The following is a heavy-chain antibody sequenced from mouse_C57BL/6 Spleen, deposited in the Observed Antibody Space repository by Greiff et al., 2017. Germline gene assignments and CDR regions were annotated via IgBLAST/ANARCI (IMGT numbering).Heavy chain of an antibody. J-gene: IGHJ4*01. CDR3: ARDGYDNYYAMDY. CDR2: IWSGGSR. CDR1: GFSLTSYG. V-gene: IGHV2-2*01. D-gene: IGHD2-2*01. Sequence: VKLMESGPGLVQPSQCLSITCTVSGFSLTSYGVHWVRQSPGKGLEWLGVIWSGGSRDYNAAFISRLSISKDNSKSQVFFKMNSLQADDTAIYYCARDGYDNYYAMDYWGHGTSVTVSS.